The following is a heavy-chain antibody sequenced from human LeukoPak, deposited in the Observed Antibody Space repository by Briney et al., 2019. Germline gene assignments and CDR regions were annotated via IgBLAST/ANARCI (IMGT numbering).Heavy chain of an antibody. D-gene: IGHD3-16*01. V-gene: IGHV4-34*01. CDR1: GGSFSGYH. J-gene: IGHJ4*02. CDR3: ARGWGGYNDY. Sequence: SETLSLTCAVYGGSFSGYHWSWIRQPPGKGQEWIGEINHSGSTNYNPSLKSRVTISVDTSKDQFSLKLSSVTAADTAVYYCARGWGGYNDYWGQGTLVTVSS. CDR2: INHSGST.